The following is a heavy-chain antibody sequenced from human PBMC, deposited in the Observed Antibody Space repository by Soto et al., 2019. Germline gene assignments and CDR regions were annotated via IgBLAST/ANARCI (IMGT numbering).Heavy chain of an antibody. V-gene: IGHV1-2*02. CDR1: GYTFTGYY. CDR2: INPNSGGT. Sequence: ASVKVSCKASGYTFTGYYMHWVRQAPGQGLEWMGWINPNSGGTNYAQKFQGRVTMTRDTSISTAYMELSRLRSDDTAVYYCARQASTDKENWFDPWGQGTLVTVSS. CDR3: ARQASTDKENWFDP. D-gene: IGHD4-17*01. J-gene: IGHJ5*02.